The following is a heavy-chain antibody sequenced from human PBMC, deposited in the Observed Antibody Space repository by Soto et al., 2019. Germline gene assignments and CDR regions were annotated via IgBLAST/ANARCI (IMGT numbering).Heavy chain of an antibody. V-gene: IGHV1-69*13. CDR1: GYTFTSYA. J-gene: IGHJ4*02. Sequence: GASVKVSCKASGYTFTSYAISWVRQAPGQGLEWMGGIIPIFGTANYAQKFQGRVTITADESTSTAYMELSSLRSEDTAVYYCARSEYYYDSSGYYLNYFDYWGQGTLVTVSS. CDR2: IIPIFGTA. CDR3: ARSEYYYDSSGYYLNYFDY. D-gene: IGHD3-22*01.